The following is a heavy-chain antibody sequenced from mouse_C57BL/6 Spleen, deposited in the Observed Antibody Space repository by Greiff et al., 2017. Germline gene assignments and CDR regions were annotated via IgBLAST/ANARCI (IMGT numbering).Heavy chain of an antibody. D-gene: IGHD1-1*01. CDR1: GFTFSSYA. CDR3: TRDGSSQYWYFDV. J-gene: IGHJ1*03. CDR2: ISSGGDYI. Sequence: EVQRVESGEGLVKPGGSLKLSCAASGFTFSSYAMSWVRQTPEKRLEWVAYISSGGDYIYYADTVKGRFTISRDNARNTLYLQMSSLKSEDTAMXYCTRDGSSQYWYFDVWGTGTTVTVSS. V-gene: IGHV5-9-1*02.